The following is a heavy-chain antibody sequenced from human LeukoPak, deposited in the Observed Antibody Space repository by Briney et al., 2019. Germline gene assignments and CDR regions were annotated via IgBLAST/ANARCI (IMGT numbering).Heavy chain of an antibody. D-gene: IGHD6-13*01. Sequence: GGSLRLSCAASGFTFSSYAMNWVRQAPGKGLECVSVISGSGGSTYYADSVKGRFTISRDNSKNTLYLQMNSLRAEDTAVYYCARAHSSSWYGWYFDLWGRGTLVTVSS. CDR1: GFTFSSYA. CDR3: ARAHSSSWYGWYFDL. J-gene: IGHJ2*01. V-gene: IGHV3-23*01. CDR2: ISGSGGST.